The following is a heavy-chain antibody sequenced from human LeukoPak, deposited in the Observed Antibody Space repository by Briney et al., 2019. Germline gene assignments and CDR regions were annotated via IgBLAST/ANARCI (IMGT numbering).Heavy chain of an antibody. CDR1: GYTFTAYY. CDR2: INPNSGGT. D-gene: IGHD4-23*01. V-gene: IGHV1-2*02. CDR3: AREGDYDGFDY. Sequence: ASVKGSCKASGYTFTAYYMHWVRQAPGQGLEWMGWINPNSGGTNYAQKFQGRVTMTRDTSISTAYMELSRLRSDDTAMYYCAREGDYDGFDYWGQGTLVTVSS. J-gene: IGHJ4*02.